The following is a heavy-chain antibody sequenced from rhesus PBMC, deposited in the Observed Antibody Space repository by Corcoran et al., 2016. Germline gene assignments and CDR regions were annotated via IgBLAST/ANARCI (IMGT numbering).Heavy chain of an antibody. CDR1: GFSISTSGMG. CDR3: ARCCTGSGCYGLDS. Sequence: QVTLKESGPALVKPTQTLTLTCTFSGFSISTSGMGVGWIRQPPGKALEWLALIYWDVDKYDSTSLKSRLTISKDTSKNQVVLTMTNMDPVDTATYYCARCCTGSGCYGLDSWGQGVVVTVSS. V-gene: IGHV2-174*01. D-gene: IGHD2-21*01. J-gene: IGHJ6*01. CDR2: IYWDVDK.